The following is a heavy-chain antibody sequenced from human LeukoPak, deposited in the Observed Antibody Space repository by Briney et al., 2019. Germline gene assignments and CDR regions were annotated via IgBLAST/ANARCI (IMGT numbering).Heavy chain of an antibody. CDR3: AREPIYCSSTSCYGNWFDP. J-gene: IGHJ5*02. CDR1: GGSISSGDYY. CDR2: IYYSGST. D-gene: IGHD2-2*01. Sequence: SETLSLTCTVSGGSISSGDYYWSWIRQPPGKGLEWIGYIYYSGSTYYNPSLKSRVTISVDTSKNQFSLKLSSVTAADTAVYYCAREPIYCSSTSCYGNWFDPWGQGTLVTVSS. V-gene: IGHV4-30-4*02.